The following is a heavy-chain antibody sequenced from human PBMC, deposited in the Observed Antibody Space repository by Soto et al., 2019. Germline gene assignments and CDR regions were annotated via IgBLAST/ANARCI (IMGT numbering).Heavy chain of an antibody. CDR3: ARDKSLRYDYVWGSYRYTYFDY. D-gene: IGHD3-16*02. Sequence: QVQLVQSGAEVKKPGSSVKVSCKASGGTFSSYAISWVRQAPGQGLEWMGGIIPIFGTANYAQKFQGRVTITAAESTSTAYMELSSLRSEDTAVYYCARDKSLRYDYVWGSYRYTYFDYWGQGTLVTVSS. J-gene: IGHJ4*02. CDR1: GGTFSSYA. CDR2: IIPIFGTA. V-gene: IGHV1-69*01.